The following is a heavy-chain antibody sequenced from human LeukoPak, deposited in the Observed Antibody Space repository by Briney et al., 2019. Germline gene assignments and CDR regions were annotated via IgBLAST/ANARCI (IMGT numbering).Heavy chain of an antibody. J-gene: IGHJ4*02. V-gene: IGHV4-59*08. CDR1: GGSISSYY. CDR3: ARVPAAGTGPDY. Sequence: PSETLSLTCTVSGGSISSYYWSWIRQPPGKGLEWIGCIYYSGSANYNPSLKSRVSLSADTSKNQFSLKLNSVTAADTAVYYCARVPAAGTGPDYWGQGTLVTVSS. D-gene: IGHD6-13*01. CDR2: IYYSGSA.